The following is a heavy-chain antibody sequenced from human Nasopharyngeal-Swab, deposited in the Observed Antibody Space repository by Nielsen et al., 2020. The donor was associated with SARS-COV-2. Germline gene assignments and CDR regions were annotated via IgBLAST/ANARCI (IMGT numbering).Heavy chain of an antibody. J-gene: IGHJ6*02. D-gene: IGHD6-6*01. CDR2: IIPLFGTA. Sequence: SVQVSCNASGGTFSSYAISWVRQAPGQGLEWRGGIIPLFGTANYAQKCEGRVTITADESTSTAYMELSSLRSEDTAVYYCARLIEYSSSLVEYGMDVWGQGTTVTVSS. CDR1: GGTFSSYA. CDR3: ARLIEYSSSLVEYGMDV. V-gene: IGHV1-69*13.